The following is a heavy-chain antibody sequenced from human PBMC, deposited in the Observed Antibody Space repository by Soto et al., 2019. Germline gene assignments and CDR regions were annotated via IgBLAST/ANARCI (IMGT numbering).Heavy chain of an antibody. CDR1: GGTFSNYG. V-gene: IGHV1-69*01. CDR2: IIPRLGST. Sequence: QVQLVQSGAEVKMPGSSVKVSCKASGGTFSNYGISWVRQAPGQGLEWMGGIIPRLGSTKSAQSFQGRVTFTADEFTSTAYMELSSLRSEDTAVYYCARDRYYDSSGYYYESAYWGQGTLVTVSS. CDR3: ARDRYYDSSGYYYESAY. J-gene: IGHJ4*02. D-gene: IGHD3-22*01.